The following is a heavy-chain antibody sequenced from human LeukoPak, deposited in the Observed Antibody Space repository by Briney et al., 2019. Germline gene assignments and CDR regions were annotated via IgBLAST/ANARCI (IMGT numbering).Heavy chain of an antibody. Sequence: GGSLRLSCAASGFTFSSYSMNWVRQAPGKGLEWVSSISSSSYIYYADSVKGRFTISRDNAKNSLYLQMNSLRAEDTAVYYCARASDYGDYDEDAFDIWGQGTMVTVSS. J-gene: IGHJ3*02. CDR2: ISSSSYI. CDR1: GFTFSSYS. D-gene: IGHD4-17*01. CDR3: ARASDYGDYDEDAFDI. V-gene: IGHV3-21*01.